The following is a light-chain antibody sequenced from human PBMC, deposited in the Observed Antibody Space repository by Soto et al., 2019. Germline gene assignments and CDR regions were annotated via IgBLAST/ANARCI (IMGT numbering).Light chain of an antibody. CDR1: QTINNN. Sequence: VMTQAPATLSVSPGERATLSCRASQTINNNVAWYQLKDGQVPRLLIYGASTRATDVPARFSDSGSGTEFTLTISSLQSEDFAVYYCHQYNSWPRGTFGPGTKVDIK. V-gene: IGKV3-15*01. J-gene: IGKJ3*01. CDR2: GAS. CDR3: HQYNSWPRGT.